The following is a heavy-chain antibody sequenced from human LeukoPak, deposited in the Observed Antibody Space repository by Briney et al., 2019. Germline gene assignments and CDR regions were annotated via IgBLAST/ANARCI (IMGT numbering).Heavy chain of an antibody. V-gene: IGHV4-59*01. Sequence: SETQSLTCTVSGGSISSYYWSWTRQPPGKGLEWIGCIYYSGSTEYNPSLKSRVTISVDTSKNQFSLKLRSVTAADTAVYYCARDSRFSSIAARYLDVFVLCGHGKMVSVSS. D-gene: IGHD6-6*01. CDR1: GGSISSYY. CDR2: IYYSGST. J-gene: IGHJ3*01. CDR3: ARDSRFSSIAARYLDVFVL.